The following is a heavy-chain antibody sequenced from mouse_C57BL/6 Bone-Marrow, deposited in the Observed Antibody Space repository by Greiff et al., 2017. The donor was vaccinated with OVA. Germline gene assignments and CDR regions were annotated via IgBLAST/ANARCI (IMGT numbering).Heavy chain of an antibody. CDR3: AREKGGYFWYFDV. Sequence: VKLQQPGTELVKPGASVKLSCKASGYTFTSYWMHWVKQRPGQGLEWIGNINPSNGGTNYNEKFKSKATLTVDKSSSTAYMQLSSLTSEDSAVYYCAREKGGYFWYFDVWGTGTTVTVSS. V-gene: IGHV1-53*01. J-gene: IGHJ1*03. D-gene: IGHD2-3*01. CDR1: GYTFTSYW. CDR2: INPSNGGT.